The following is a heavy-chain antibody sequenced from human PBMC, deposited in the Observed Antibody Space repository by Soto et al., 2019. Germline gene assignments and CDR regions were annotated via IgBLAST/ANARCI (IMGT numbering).Heavy chain of an antibody. Sequence: ASVKVSCKASGYTFTDNYIHWVRQAPGQGLEWMGWINPNSGGTNYAQKFQGWVTMTRDTSISTAYMELSRLRSDDTAIYYCARDPRKFGKYVFDFWGQGTLVTVSS. CDR2: INPNSGGT. CDR1: GYTFTDNY. D-gene: IGHD3-10*01. V-gene: IGHV1-2*04. CDR3: ARDPRKFGKYVFDF. J-gene: IGHJ4*02.